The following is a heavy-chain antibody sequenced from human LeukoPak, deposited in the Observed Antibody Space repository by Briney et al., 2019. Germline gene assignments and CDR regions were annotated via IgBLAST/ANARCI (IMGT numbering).Heavy chain of an antibody. Sequence: SETLSLICTVSGASVSGDPYYWGWIRQPPGKGLEWIGNIYYSGSTYYNPSLKSRVTISVDTSKNQFSLKLSSVTAADTAVYYCARGGDYGRGGGYYYYMDVWGKGTTVTVSS. V-gene: IGHV4-39*07. CDR1: GASVSGDPYY. J-gene: IGHJ6*03. CDR3: ARGGDYGRGGGYYYYMDV. D-gene: IGHD4-17*01. CDR2: IYYSGST.